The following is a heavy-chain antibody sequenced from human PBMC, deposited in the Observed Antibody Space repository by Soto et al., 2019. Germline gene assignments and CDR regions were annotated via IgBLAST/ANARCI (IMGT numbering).Heavy chain of an antibody. D-gene: IGHD6-19*01. CDR2: INVYNGDT. J-gene: IGHJ6*02. V-gene: IGHV1-18*01. Sequence: QVQLVQSGGEVKNPGASVKVSCKTSGYTFTDNNIAWVRQAPGHGLEWMGWINVYNGDTYDAQKFRGRVSMTTEKSTGTTYMELRGLTSDDTAMYYCARRGERIAVAGRATGLPALAYFYFGMDVWGQGPTVTVSS. CDR3: ARRGERIAVAGRATGLPALAYFYFGMDV. CDR1: GYTFTDNN.